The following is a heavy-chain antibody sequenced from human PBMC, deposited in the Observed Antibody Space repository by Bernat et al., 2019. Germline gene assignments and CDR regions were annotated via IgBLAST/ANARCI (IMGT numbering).Heavy chain of an antibody. CDR1: GGSISSYY. CDR3: ARVRATGYYKRAFDI. CDR2: IYYSGST. D-gene: IGHD3-9*01. V-gene: IGHV4-59*01. J-gene: IGHJ3*02. Sequence: QVQLQESGPGLVKPSETLSLTCTVSGGSISSYYWSWIRQPPGKGLEWIGYIYYSGSTNYNPSLKSRVTISVDTSKNQFSLKLSSVTAADTAVYYCARVRATGYYKRAFDIWGQGTMVTVSS.